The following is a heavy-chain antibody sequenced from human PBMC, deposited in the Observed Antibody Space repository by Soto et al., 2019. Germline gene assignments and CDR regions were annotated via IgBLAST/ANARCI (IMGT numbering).Heavy chain of an antibody. CDR3: AHRVLRTVFGVVTTTAIYFDF. CDR1: GFSLTTSGVG. CDR2: IYWSDDK. V-gene: IGHV2-5*01. J-gene: IGHJ4*02. Sequence: QITLNESGPTVVRPTETLTLTCRFSGFSLTTSGVGVGWIRQSPGTAPEWLAQIYWSDDKRYSASLKSRLTITKHSSKNQVVLTVSDLDPTETSTYYCAHRVLRTVFGVVTTTAIYFDFWGQGTPVAVSS. D-gene: IGHD3-3*01.